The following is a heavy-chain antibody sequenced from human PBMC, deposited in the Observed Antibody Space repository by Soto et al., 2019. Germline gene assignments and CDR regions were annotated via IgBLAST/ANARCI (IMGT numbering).Heavy chain of an antibody. CDR3: ARDAQGTGTTFHFDY. J-gene: IGHJ4*02. CDR2: IIPIFGTA. D-gene: IGHD1-7*01. Sequence: SVKVSCKASGGTFSSYAISWVRQAPGQGLEWMGGIIPIFGTANYAQKFQGRVTITADESTSTAYMELSSLRSEDTAVYYCARDAQGTGTTFHFDYWGQGTLVTVSS. V-gene: IGHV1-69*13. CDR1: GGTFSSYA.